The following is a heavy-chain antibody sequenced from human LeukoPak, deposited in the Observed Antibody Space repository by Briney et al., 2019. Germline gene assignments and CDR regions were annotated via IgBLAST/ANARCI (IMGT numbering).Heavy chain of an antibody. J-gene: IGHJ6*03. D-gene: IGHD2/OR15-2a*01. V-gene: IGHV4-30-2*01. CDR1: GGSISSGGYY. Sequence: SETLSLTCTVSGGSISSGGYYWSWIRQHPGKGLEWIGYIYHGGSTQYNPSLTSRVTISVDWSKNQFSLSLHSVTAADTAVYYCARGEPSTLLNNDYYIMDVWGKGITVTVSS. CDR3: ARGEPSTLLNNDYYIMDV. CDR2: IYHGGST.